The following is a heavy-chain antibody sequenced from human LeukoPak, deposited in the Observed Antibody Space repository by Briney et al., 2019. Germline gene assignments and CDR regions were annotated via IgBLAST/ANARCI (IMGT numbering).Heavy chain of an antibody. Sequence: GGSLRPSFAASGFPVSSYGLTWFGQAPGKGLEWFSAFSATDGSAQYAESVKGRFTISRDNSKNSLYLQMNSLRDEDTAVYYCAKARIASAGTGAFDVWGQGTMVTVSS. V-gene: IGHV3-23*01. CDR3: AKARIASAGTGAFDV. J-gene: IGHJ3*01. CDR2: FSATDGSA. CDR1: GFPVSSYG. D-gene: IGHD6-13*01.